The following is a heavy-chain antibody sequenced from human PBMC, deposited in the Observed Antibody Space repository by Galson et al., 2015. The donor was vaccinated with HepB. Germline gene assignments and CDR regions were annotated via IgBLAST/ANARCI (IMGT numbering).Heavy chain of an antibody. CDR1: GDSVSSHSAA. CDR3: ARTSGWYDY. D-gene: IGHD6-19*01. V-gene: IGHV6-1*01. CDR2: TYYRSKWYS. Sequence: CAISGDSVSSHSAAWNWIRQSPSRGLEWLGRTYYRSKWYSEYAESVKSRITINPDTSKNQFSLHLDSVTPEDTAVYYCARTSGWYDYWGQGTLVTVSS. J-gene: IGHJ4*02.